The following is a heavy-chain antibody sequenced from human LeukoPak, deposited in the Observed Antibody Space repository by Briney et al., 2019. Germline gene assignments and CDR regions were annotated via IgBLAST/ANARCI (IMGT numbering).Heavy chain of an antibody. Sequence: PGGSLRLSCAASGFTFSSYGMHWVRQAPGKGLEWVAFIRYDGSNKYYADSVKGRFTISRDNSKNTLYLQMNSLRAEDTAVYYCAKGRRAVAATYYFDYWGQGTLVTVSS. V-gene: IGHV3-30*02. CDR2: IRYDGSNK. D-gene: IGHD6-19*01. CDR1: GFTFSSYG. J-gene: IGHJ4*02. CDR3: AKGRRAVAATYYFDY.